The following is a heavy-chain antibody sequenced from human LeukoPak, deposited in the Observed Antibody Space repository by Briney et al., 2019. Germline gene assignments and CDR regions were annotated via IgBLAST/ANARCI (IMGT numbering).Heavy chain of an antibody. D-gene: IGHD1-26*01. J-gene: IGHJ4*02. Sequence: ASVKVSCKVSGYTLTELSMHWVRQAPGKGLEWMGGFDPEDGETIYAQKFQGRVTMTTDTSTSTAYMELRSLRSDDTAVYYCARVDEVGAITGGTDYWGQGTLVTVSS. CDR1: GYTLTELS. CDR2: FDPEDGET. CDR3: ARVDEVGAITGGTDY. V-gene: IGHV1-24*01.